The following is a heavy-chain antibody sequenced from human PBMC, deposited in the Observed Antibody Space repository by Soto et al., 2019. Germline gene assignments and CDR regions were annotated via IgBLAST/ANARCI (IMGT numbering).Heavy chain of an antibody. Sequence: GGSLRLSCAASGFTFSEYIMRWVRQAPGKGLEWVSSIGDTGVKTYYADSVKGRFTSSRDNSKNTLYLQMNSLTAEDTARYYCAKYSSPVGSYYHGMDVWGQGTTVTVSS. J-gene: IGHJ6*02. D-gene: IGHD5-18*01. CDR1: GFTFSEYI. CDR3: AKYSSPVGSYYHGMDV. V-gene: IGHV3-23*01. CDR2: IGDTGVKT.